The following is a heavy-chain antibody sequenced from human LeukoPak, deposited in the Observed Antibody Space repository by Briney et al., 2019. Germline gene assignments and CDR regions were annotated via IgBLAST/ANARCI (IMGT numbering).Heavy chain of an antibody. CDR2: ISYDGSNK. CDR3: AKDWARFEMATIQDY. CDR1: GFTFSSYG. Sequence: PGGSLRLSCAASGFTFSSYGMHWVRQAPGKGLEWVAVISYDGSNKYYADSVKGRFTISRDNSKNTLYLQMNSPRAEDTAVYYCAKDWARFEMATIQDYWGQGTLVTVSS. J-gene: IGHJ4*02. V-gene: IGHV3-30*18. D-gene: IGHD5-24*01.